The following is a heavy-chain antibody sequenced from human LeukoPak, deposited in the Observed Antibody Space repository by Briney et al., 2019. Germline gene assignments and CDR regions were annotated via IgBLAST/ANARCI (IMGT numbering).Heavy chain of an antibody. CDR3: ARDYDFWSGYLDY. Sequence: GGSLRLSCAASGFTFSDYYMSWIRQAPVKGLEWVSYISSSGSTIYYADSVKGRFTISRDNAKNSLYLQMNSLRAEDTAVYYCARDYDFWSGYLDYWGQGTLVTVSS. J-gene: IGHJ4*02. CDR2: ISSSGSTI. CDR1: GFTFSDYY. V-gene: IGHV3-11*01. D-gene: IGHD3-3*01.